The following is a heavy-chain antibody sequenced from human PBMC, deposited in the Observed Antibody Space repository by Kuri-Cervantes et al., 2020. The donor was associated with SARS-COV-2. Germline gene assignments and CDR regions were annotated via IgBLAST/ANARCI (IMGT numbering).Heavy chain of an antibody. Sequence: GGSLRLSCAASGFTFSSYSMNWVRQAPGKGLEWVSSISSSSYIYYADSVKGRFTISRDNAKNSLYLQMNSLRAEDTAVYYCASSGYDYVWGSYRYRGYRNDYWGQGTLVTVSS. CDR2: ISSSSYI. CDR3: ASSGYDYVWGSYRYRGYRNDY. V-gene: IGHV3-21*01. CDR1: GFTFSSYS. J-gene: IGHJ4*02. D-gene: IGHD3-16*02.